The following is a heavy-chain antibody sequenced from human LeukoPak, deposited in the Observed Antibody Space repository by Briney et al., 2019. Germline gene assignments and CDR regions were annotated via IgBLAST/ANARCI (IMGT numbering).Heavy chain of an antibody. D-gene: IGHD2-15*01. J-gene: IGHJ6*04. CDR1: GFTFSSYW. CDR2: IKEDGGDK. V-gene: IGHV3-7*03. CDR3: ARIVAYGFDV. Sequence: GGSLRLSCAASGFTFSSYWMSWVRQAPGKGLEWVGNIKEDGGDKYYVESVRGRFTISRDNAKNSMYLQTNSLRVEDTAIYYCARIVAYGFDVWGKGTTVTVSS.